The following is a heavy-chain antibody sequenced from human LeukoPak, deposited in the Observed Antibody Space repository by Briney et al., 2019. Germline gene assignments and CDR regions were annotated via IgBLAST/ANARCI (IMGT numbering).Heavy chain of an antibody. Sequence: GGSLRPSCAASGFKFSSNSMNWVRQAPGKGLEWVSFISTSSSYIYYADSVKGRFTISRDNAKNSLYLQMNSLRAEDTAVYYCARASSSWYYFDYWGQGTLVTVSS. D-gene: IGHD6-13*01. CDR3: ARASSSWYYFDY. V-gene: IGHV3-21*01. CDR1: GFKFSSNS. J-gene: IGHJ4*02. CDR2: ISTSSSYI.